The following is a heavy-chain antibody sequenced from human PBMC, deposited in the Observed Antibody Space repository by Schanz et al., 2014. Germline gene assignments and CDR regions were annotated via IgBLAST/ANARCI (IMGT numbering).Heavy chain of an antibody. D-gene: IGHD3-3*01. CDR3: ARGFDFWDR. Sequence: VQSVHSGTEVQKLGASVKVSCQTSGYTFTAYGINWVRQAPGQGLEWIGWISAQTGDTRYAQKMQGRVTMTRDVSSTTAFLELRSLRYDDTAVYYCARGFDFWDRWGQGTLVIVSS. CDR2: ISAQTGDT. CDR1: GYTFTAYG. J-gene: IGHJ4*02. V-gene: IGHV1-18*01.